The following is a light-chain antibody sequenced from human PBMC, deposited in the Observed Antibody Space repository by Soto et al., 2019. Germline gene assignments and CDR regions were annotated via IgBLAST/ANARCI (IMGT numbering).Light chain of an antibody. CDR1: SSDVGAYDC. J-gene: IGLJ1*01. Sequence: QSVFTQTPSSSVSPGQSVTFSCPGTSSDVGAYDCVSWYQQHPGKAPRLMIYEVTRRPSGVPDRFSGSKSGNTASLTVSGLQAEDEADYYCSSFTGSSTLYVFGSGTNVTVL. CDR3: SSFTGSSTLYV. V-gene: IGLV2-8*01. CDR2: EVT.